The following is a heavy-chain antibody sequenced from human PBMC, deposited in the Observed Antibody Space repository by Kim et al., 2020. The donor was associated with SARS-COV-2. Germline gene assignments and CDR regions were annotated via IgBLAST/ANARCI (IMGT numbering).Heavy chain of an antibody. CDR3: ARKRIAAAGPGRNWFDP. Sequence: LKSRVTISVDTSKNQFSLKLSSVTAADTAVYYCARKRIAAAGPGRNWFDPWGQGTLVTVSS. V-gene: IGHV4-34*01. D-gene: IGHD6-13*01. J-gene: IGHJ5*02.